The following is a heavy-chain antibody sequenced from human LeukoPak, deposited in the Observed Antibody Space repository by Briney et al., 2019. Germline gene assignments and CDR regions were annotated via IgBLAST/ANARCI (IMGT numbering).Heavy chain of an antibody. CDR3: ARDVVAAPRHYYYYGMDV. CDR1: GFTVSSNY. CDR2: IYSGGST. D-gene: IGHD2-15*01. J-gene: IGHJ6*02. V-gene: IGHV3-66*01. Sequence: GGSLRLSCAASGFTVSSNYMSRVRQAPGKGLEWVSVIYSGGSTYYADSVKGRFTISRDNSKNTLYLQMNSLRAEDTAVYYCARDVVAAPRHYYYYGMDVWGQGTTVTVSS.